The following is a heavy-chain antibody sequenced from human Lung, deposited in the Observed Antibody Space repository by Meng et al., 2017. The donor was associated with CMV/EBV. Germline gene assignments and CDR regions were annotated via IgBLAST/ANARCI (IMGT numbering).Heavy chain of an antibody. J-gene: IGHJ4*02. CDR2: ISISSGYK. D-gene: IGHD4-17*01. CDR1: GFIFSSYS. Sequence: GEXXTISCAASGFIFSSYSMNWVRQAPGKGLEWVSSISISSGYKNYADSVKGRFTISRDNAKNSLYLQMNSLRAEDTAVYYCARVPYCDYPYWGQGTLVTVSS. V-gene: IGHV3-21*01. CDR3: ARVPYCDYPY.